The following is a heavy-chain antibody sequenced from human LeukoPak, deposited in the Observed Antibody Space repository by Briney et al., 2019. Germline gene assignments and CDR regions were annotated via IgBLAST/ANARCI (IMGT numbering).Heavy chain of an antibody. CDR1: GFIFSRYA. J-gene: IGHJ6*03. CDR3: ARDSIPGGYYYYYLDV. CDR2: LWYDSSNK. V-gene: IGHV3-30*01. Sequence: GGSLRLSCAASGFIFSRYAMHWVRQAPGKGLEWVAVLWYDSSNKYYAVSVKGRFTISRDNSENTLYLQMNSLRGADTAMYYCARDSIPGGYYYYYLDVWGKGTTVTVSS. D-gene: IGHD3-3*02.